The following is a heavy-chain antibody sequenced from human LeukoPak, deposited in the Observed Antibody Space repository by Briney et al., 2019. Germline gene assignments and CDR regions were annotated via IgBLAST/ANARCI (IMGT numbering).Heavy chain of an antibody. CDR2: ISSSSSYI. Sequence: GGSLRLSCAASGFTFSSYSMNWVRQAPGKVLEWVSSISSSSSYIYYADSVKGRFTISRDNAKNSLYLQMNSLRAEDTAVYYCAKGEGYSYGYSVYWGQGTLVTVSS. D-gene: IGHD5-18*01. J-gene: IGHJ4*02. V-gene: IGHV3-21*04. CDR3: AKGEGYSYGYSVY. CDR1: GFTFSSYS.